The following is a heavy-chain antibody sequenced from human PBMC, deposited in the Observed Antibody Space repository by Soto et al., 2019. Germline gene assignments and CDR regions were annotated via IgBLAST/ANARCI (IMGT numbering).Heavy chain of an antibody. Sequence: PSETLSLTCTVSGGSISSSSYYWGWIRQPPGKGLEWIGSIYYSGSTYYNPSLKSRVTISVDTSKNQFSLKLSSVTAADTAVYYCARHESSSRHNFHWFEPWAQGTLVTVSS. J-gene: IGHJ5*02. CDR1: GGSISSSSYY. CDR3: ARHESSSRHNFHWFEP. V-gene: IGHV4-39*01. D-gene: IGHD6-13*01. CDR2: IYYSGST.